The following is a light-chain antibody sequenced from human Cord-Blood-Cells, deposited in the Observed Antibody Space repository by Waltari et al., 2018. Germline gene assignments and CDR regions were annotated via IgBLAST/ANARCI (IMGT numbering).Light chain of an antibody. V-gene: IGLV2-23*01. CDR1: SSDVGSYNL. J-gene: IGLJ1*01. CDR3: CSYAGSSTYV. Sequence: QSALTQPASVSGSPGQPINISCTGTSSDVGSYNLVSWYQQHPGKAPKLMIYEGSKRPSGVSNRFSGSKSGNTASLTISGLQAEDEADYYCCSYAGSSTYVFGTGTKVTVL. CDR2: EGS.